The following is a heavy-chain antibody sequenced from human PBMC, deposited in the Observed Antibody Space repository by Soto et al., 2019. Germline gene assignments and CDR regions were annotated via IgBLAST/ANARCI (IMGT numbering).Heavy chain of an antibody. V-gene: IGHV4-59*01. D-gene: IGHD3-10*01. CDR2: IYYSGST. CDR1: GGSISSYY. CDR3: ARERITMVRGVMISWFDP. Sequence: SETLSLTCTVSGGSISSYYWSWIRQPPGKGLEWIGYIYYSGSTNYNPSLKSRVTISVDTSKNQFSLKLSSVTAADTAVYYCARERITMVRGVMISWFDPWGQGTLVTVSS. J-gene: IGHJ5*02.